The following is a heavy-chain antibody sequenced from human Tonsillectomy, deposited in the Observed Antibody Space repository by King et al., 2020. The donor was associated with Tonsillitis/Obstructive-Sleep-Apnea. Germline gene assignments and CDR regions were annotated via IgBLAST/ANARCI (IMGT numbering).Heavy chain of an antibody. Sequence: VQLVESGGGLVQPGRSLRLSCAASGFTFDDYAMHWVRQAPGKGLEWVSGISWNSGSIGYADSVKGRFTISRDNAKNSLYLQMNSLRAEDTALYYCAKGRRFMVGATSDWGQGPLAPAS. J-gene: IGHJ4*02. CDR2: ISWNSGSI. D-gene: IGHD1-26*01. CDR1: GFTFDDYA. CDR3: AKGRRFMVGATSD. V-gene: IGHV3-9*01.